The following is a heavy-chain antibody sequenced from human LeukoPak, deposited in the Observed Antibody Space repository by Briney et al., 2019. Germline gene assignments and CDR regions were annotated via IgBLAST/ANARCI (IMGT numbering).Heavy chain of an antibody. V-gene: IGHV3-23*01. D-gene: IGHD3-9*01. CDR3: AKLASYDILTGYTYYFDY. CDR1: GFTLSSYG. Sequence: PGGSLRLSCAASGFTLSSYGMSWVRQAPGKGLEWVSAISGSGGSTYYADSVKGRFTISRDSSKNTLYLQMNSLRAEDTAVYYCAKLASYDILTGYTYYFDYWGQGTLVTVSS. CDR2: ISGSGGST. J-gene: IGHJ4*02.